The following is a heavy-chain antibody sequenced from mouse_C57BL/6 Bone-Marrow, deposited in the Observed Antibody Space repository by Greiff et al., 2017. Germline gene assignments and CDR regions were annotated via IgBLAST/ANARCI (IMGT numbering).Heavy chain of an antibody. CDR1: GYTFTSYG. Sequence: VKLMESGAELARPGASVKLSCKASGYTFTSYGISWVKQRTGQGLEWIGEIYPRSGNTYYNEKFKGKATLTADKSSSTAYMELRSLTSEDSAVYFCARGATALYFDYWGQGTTLTVSS. V-gene: IGHV1-81*01. J-gene: IGHJ2*01. CDR3: ARGATALYFDY. CDR2: IYPRSGNT. D-gene: IGHD1-2*01.